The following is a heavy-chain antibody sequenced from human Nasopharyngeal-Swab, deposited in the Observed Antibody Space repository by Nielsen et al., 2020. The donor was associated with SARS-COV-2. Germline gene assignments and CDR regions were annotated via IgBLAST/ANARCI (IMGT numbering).Heavy chain of an antibody. D-gene: IGHD6-13*01. CDR1: GGSISSGGYY. V-gene: IGHV4-31*03. CDR3: AREGIAAAGTFDYYYYYMDV. Sequence: LRLSCTVSGGSISSGGYYWRRIRQHPGKGLVWIGYIYYSGSTYYNPSLKSRVTISVDTSKNQSSLKLSSVTAADTAVYYCAREGIAAAGTFDYYYYYMDVWGKGTTVTVSS. CDR2: IYYSGST. J-gene: IGHJ6*03.